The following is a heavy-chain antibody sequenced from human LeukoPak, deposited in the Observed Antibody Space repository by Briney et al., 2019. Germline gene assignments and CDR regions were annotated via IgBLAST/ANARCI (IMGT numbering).Heavy chain of an antibody. CDR2: IGGSGAGT. Sequence: GGSLRLSCAASTFTFSSYAMTWVRQAPGKGLEWVSAIGGSGAGTYYADSVKGRFTISRDNSKNTLYLQMNSLRAVDTAVYYCAKNGGDSYGTGHFDYWGQGTLVTVSS. J-gene: IGHJ4*02. CDR3: AKNGGDSYGTGHFDY. V-gene: IGHV3-23*01. CDR1: TFTFSSYA. D-gene: IGHD5-18*01.